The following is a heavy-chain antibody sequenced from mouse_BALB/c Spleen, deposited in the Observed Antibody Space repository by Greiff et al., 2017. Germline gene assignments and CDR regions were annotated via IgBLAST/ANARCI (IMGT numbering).Heavy chain of an antibody. D-gene: IGHD2-1*01. Sequence: QVHVKQSGAELVRPGVSVKISCKGSGYTFTDYAMHWVKQSHAKSLEWIGVISTYYGDASYNQKFKGKATMTVDKSSSTAYMELARLTSEDSAIYYCASEGNYWYFDVWGAGTTVTVSS. V-gene: IGHV1S137*01. CDR2: ISTYYGDA. CDR1: GYTFTDYA. J-gene: IGHJ1*01. CDR3: ASEGNYWYFDV.